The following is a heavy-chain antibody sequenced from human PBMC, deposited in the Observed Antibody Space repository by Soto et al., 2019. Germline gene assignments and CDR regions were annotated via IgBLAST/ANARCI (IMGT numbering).Heavy chain of an antibody. CDR2: IGTTGDT. Sequence: GGSLRLSCSASGFAFSSYDMHWVRQGTGKGLEWVSAIGTTGDTYYAGSVKGRFTISRENAKNSLYLQMNSLRAGDTGIYFCARAIGPTLFDYWGQGTLVTVSS. J-gene: IGHJ4*02. D-gene: IGHD3-22*01. CDR1: GFAFSSYD. CDR3: ARAIGPTLFDY. V-gene: IGHV3-13*04.